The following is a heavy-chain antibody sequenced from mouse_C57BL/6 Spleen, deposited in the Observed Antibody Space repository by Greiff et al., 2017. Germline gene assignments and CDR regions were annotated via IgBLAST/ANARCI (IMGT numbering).Heavy chain of an antibody. V-gene: IGHV14-2*01. CDR2: IDPEDGET. CDR3: AFYYGSSYGYFDV. J-gene: IGHJ1*03. Sequence: EVQLQQPGAELVRPGSSVKLSCTASGFNIKDYYMHWVKQRTEQGLEWIGRIDPEDGETKYAPKFQGKATKQADTSSNTASLQLSSLTSEDTAVYYCAFYYGSSYGYFDVWGTGTTVTVSS. D-gene: IGHD1-1*01. CDR1: GFNIKDYY.